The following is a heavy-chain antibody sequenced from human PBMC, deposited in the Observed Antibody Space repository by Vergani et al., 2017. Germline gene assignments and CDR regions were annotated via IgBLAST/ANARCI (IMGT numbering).Heavy chain of an antibody. Sequence: QVQLQESGPGLVKPSETLSLTCTVSGGSISSYYWSWIRQPPGKGLEWIGYIYYSGSTNYNPSLKSRVTISVDTSKNQFSLKLSSVTAADTAVYYCARTTQARDGYNYSFDYWGQGTLVTVSS. CDR1: GGSISSYY. CDR2: IYYSGST. V-gene: IGHV4-59*01. D-gene: IGHD5-24*01. CDR3: ARTTQARDGYNYSFDY. J-gene: IGHJ4*02.